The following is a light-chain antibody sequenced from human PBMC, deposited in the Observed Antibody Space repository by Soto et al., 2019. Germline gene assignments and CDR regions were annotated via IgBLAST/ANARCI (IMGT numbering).Light chain of an antibody. CDR3: QSYDSSLSVV. CDR2: DNT. CDR1: SSNIGAGYD. Sequence: HSVLTQPPSVSGAPGQRVTISCTGSSSNIGAGYDVHWYQQLPGAAPKLLIYDNTNRPSGVPDRFSGSKSGTSASLAITGLQAEDEADYYCQSYDSSLSVVFGGGTKLTVL. V-gene: IGLV1-40*01. J-gene: IGLJ2*01.